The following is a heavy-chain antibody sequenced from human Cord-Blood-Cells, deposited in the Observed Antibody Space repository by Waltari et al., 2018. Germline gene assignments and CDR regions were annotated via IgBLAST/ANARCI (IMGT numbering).Heavy chain of an antibody. CDR3: ATTLAHYDILTGYFSYWYFDL. Sequence: QVQLVQSGAEVKKPGASVKVSCKVSGYTLTELSMHWVRQAPGKGLEWMGGFDPEDGENNYAQKFQGRVTMTEDTSTDTAYMELSSLRSEDTAVYYWATTLAHYDILTGYFSYWYFDLWGRGTLVTVSS. CDR1: GYTLTELS. J-gene: IGHJ2*01. CDR2: FDPEDGEN. D-gene: IGHD3-9*01. V-gene: IGHV1-24*01.